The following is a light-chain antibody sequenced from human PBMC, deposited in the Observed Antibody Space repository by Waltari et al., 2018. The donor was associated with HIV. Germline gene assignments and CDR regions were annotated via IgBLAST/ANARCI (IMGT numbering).Light chain of an antibody. CDR3: QQTHRTPHT. V-gene: IGKV1-39*01. CDR2: AAS. J-gene: IGKJ5*01. CDR1: QSFSHN. Sequence: DIQMSPSPSSLSASVGYRVNITCRAPQSFSHNLNGYQRTWGKAPRRLIFAASNLHSGVPSRFSGSGSGTVFNLTVNSQQPEVCATYYCQQTHRTPHTFGPGTRLEIK.